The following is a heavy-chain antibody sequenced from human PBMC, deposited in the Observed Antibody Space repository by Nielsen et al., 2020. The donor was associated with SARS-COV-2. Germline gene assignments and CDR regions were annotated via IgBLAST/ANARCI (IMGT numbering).Heavy chain of an antibody. D-gene: IGHD3-10*01. Sequence: GESLKISCAASGFTFNIYAMAWVRRAPGRGLEWVSGTSASGASTYYADSVKGRFSISRDNSRNTLYLQMSSLRVEDTAIYFCAKDDVVRGDAYDIWGQGTVVTVSS. J-gene: IGHJ3*02. CDR1: GFTFNIYA. CDR2: TSASGAST. V-gene: IGHV3-23*01. CDR3: AKDDVVRGDAYDI.